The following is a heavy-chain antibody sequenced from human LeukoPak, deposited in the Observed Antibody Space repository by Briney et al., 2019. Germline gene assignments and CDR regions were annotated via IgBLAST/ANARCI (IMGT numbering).Heavy chain of an antibody. CDR1: GGTFSSYA. V-gene: IGHV1-69*01. J-gene: IGHJ4*02. CDR3: ARGPAAPSLYYFDY. Sequence: ASVKVSCKASGGTFSSYAISWVRQAPGQGLEWMGGIIPIFGTANYAQKFQGRVTITADESTSTAYMELSSLRSEDTAVYYCARGPAAPSLYYFDYWGQGTLVTVSS. D-gene: IGHD6-13*01. CDR2: IIPIFGTA.